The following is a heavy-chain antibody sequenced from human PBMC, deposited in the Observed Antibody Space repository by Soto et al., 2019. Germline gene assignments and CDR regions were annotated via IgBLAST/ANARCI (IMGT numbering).Heavy chain of an antibody. CDR2: ISSSSSSI. J-gene: IGHJ4*02. CDR3: ARGLTTGLDY. Sequence: GGSLRLSCAASGFTFSAYSMNWVRQAPGKGLEWISYISSSSSSIDYTDSVKGRFTISRDNAKNSLYLQMSSLRDEDTAVYYCARGLTTGLDYWGLGTLVTVSS. V-gene: IGHV3-48*02. D-gene: IGHD4-17*01. CDR1: GFTFSAYS.